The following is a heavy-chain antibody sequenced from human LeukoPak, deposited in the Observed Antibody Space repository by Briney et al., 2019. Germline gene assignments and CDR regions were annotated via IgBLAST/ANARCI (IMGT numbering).Heavy chain of an antibody. V-gene: IGHV1-2*02. D-gene: IGHD2-2*01. CDR1: GYTFTGYY. CDR3: SRFNIVVVPAARDYYYYMDV. CDR2: INPNTCCT. Sequence: GASVKFSCKASGYTFTGYYMHCVRHAPGQRLESMVWINPNTCCTKYSQKFQLRVTMTRHTSLSTAYLDLSRQPSDDPAVYYFSRFNIVVVPAARDYYYYMDVWGKGTTVTISS. J-gene: IGHJ6*03.